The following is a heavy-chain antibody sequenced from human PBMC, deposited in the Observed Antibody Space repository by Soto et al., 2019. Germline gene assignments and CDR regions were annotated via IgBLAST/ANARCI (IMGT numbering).Heavy chain of an antibody. J-gene: IGHJ4*02. Sequence: SVKVSCKASGGTFSSYRFNWVRQARGQGLEWLGGIVPIYRTADYAQKFQGRVTITADESTRTVYLELSSLKSQDTALYYCARDSGAKLSSSWGQGTLGTVSA. V-gene: IGHV1-69*13. CDR3: ARDSGAKLSSS. CDR2: IVPIYRTA. CDR1: GGTFSSYR. D-gene: IGHD6-13*01.